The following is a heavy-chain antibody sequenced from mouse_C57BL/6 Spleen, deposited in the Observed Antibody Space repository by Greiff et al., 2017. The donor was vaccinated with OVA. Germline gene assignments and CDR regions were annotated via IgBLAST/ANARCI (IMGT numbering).Heavy chain of an antibody. Sequence: VQLQQSGPELVKPGASVKISCQASGYSFTSYYIHWVKQRPGQGLEWIGWIYPGSGNTKYNEKFKGKATLTADTSSSTAYMQLSSLTSEDSAVYYCARSDGYYVRFDYWGQGTTLTVSS. CDR2: IYPGSGNT. D-gene: IGHD2-3*01. V-gene: IGHV1-66*01. CDR1: GYSFTSYY. J-gene: IGHJ2*01. CDR3: ARSDGYYVRFDY.